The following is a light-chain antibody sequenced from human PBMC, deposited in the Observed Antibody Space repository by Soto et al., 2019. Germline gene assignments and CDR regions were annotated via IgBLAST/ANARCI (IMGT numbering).Light chain of an antibody. J-gene: IGLJ1*01. CDR2: EVS. CDR3: SSYAGSNNFV. Sequence: QSVLTKHTYASGSPGQSVTISCTGTSSDIGAYIYVSWYQQHPGKAPKLMISEVSRRPSGVPERFSGSKSGNTASLTVSGLQADDEAHYYCSSYAGSNNFVFGTGTKVTVL. V-gene: IGLV2-8*01. CDR1: SSDIGAYIY.